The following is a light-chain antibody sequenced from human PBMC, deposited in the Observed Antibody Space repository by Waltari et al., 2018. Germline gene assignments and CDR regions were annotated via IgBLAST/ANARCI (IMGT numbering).Light chain of an antibody. Sequence: EIVMTQSPATLSVSPGERATLSCRASQSVSSNLAWYQQKPGQAPRLLIYGASTRATGIPARFSDSGSGTEFTLTLSSLQSEDFAVYYCQQYNNWPRVTFGGGTKVEIK. V-gene: IGKV3-15*01. CDR1: QSVSSN. CDR3: QQYNNWPRVT. J-gene: IGKJ4*01. CDR2: GAS.